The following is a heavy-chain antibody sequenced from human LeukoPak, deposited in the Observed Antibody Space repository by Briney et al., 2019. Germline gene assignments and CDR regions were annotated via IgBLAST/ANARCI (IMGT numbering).Heavy chain of an antibody. J-gene: IGHJ6*02. CDR3: ARDPVYYYGSGSYFQNYYYYGMDV. CDR2: IKQDGSEK. V-gene: IGHV3-7*03. D-gene: IGHD3-10*01. Sequence: GGSLRLSRAASGFTFSSYWMSWVRQAPGKELEWVANIKQDGSEKYYVDSVKGRFTISRDDAKNSLYLQMNSLRAEDTAVYYCARDPVYYYGSGSYFQNYYYYGMDVWGQGTTVTVSS. CDR1: GFTFSSYW.